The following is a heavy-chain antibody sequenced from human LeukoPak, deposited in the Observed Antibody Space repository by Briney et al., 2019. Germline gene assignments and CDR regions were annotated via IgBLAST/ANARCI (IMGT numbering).Heavy chain of an antibody. CDR1: GYTFTGYY. V-gene: IGHV1-2*02. Sequence: ASVKVSCKASGYTFTGYYMHWVRQAPGQGLEWMGWINPNSGGTNYAQKFQGRVTMTRDTSISTAYMELSRLRSDDTAVYYCARASMIVVAYDAFDIWGQGTMVTVSS. D-gene: IGHD3-22*01. CDR2: INPNSGGT. CDR3: ARASMIVVAYDAFDI. J-gene: IGHJ3*02.